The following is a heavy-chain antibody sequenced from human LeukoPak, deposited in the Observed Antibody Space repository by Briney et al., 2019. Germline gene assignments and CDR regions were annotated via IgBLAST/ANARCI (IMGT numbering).Heavy chain of an antibody. CDR1: GYTFTGYY. V-gene: IGHV1-2*02. D-gene: IGHD3-9*01. CDR2: INPNNGGT. Sequence: ASVKVSCKASGYTFTGYYIHWVRQAPGQGLEWMAWINPNNGGTNYAQNFQGRVTMTRDTSISTAYMELSRLSSDDTAVYYCALVSYDILTGNYYYYYGMDVWGQGTTVTVSS. CDR3: ALVSYDILTGNYYYYYGMDV. J-gene: IGHJ6*02.